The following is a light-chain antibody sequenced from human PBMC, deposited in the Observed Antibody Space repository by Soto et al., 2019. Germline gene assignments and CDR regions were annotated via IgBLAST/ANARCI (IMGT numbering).Light chain of an antibody. J-gene: IGKJ1*01. CDR2: AAS. CDR1: QGISRY. Sequence: DIQLTQSPSFLSASVGDRVNITCRASQGISRYLAWYQQKPGKAPKLLIYAASTLQSGVPSRFSGSGSGTEFTLTISSLQPEDFATYYCQQLNSYPRTFGQGTKVEIK. V-gene: IGKV1-9*01. CDR3: QQLNSYPRT.